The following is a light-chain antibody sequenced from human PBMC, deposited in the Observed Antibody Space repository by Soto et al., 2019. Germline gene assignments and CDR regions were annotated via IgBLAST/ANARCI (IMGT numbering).Light chain of an antibody. J-gene: IGKJ4*01. V-gene: IGKV3-20*01. CDR3: QRYGTAQPHT. Sequence: VFQKSPVILSLSIGDRATSSHSASLSLNRNSLAWDQQMPGQAHRVLIDGAFSRATGIPDRFSGIGTATDGTLHISRLEPEDVAVYYWQRYGTAQPHTFGGETKVDNK. CDR1: LSLNRNS. CDR2: GAF.